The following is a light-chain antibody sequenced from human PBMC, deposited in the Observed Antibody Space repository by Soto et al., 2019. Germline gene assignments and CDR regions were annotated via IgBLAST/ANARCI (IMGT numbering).Light chain of an antibody. CDR1: QTISTNY. V-gene: IGKV3-20*01. J-gene: IGKJ2*01. CDR2: VAT. Sequence: EIVLTQSPGTLSLSPGERATLSCRASQTISTNYLAWYQQKRGQAPRLLIHVATNRATGIPGRFIGSGSGTDFTLIINRLEPEDFAVYFCQMYGSSPRYTFGKGTKQEIK. CDR3: QMYGSSPRYT.